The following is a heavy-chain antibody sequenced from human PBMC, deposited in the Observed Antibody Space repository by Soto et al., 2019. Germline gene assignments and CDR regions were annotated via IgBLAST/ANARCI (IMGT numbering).Heavy chain of an antibody. J-gene: IGHJ4*02. CDR2: IYYSGST. D-gene: IGHD3-10*01. CDR3: ARRWGSVFDF. Sequence: SETLSLTCTVSGGSMSSGDYYWSLIRQPPGKGLEWIGYIYYSGSTNYNPSLKSRVTISVDTSKNQFSLKLSSVTAADTAVYYCARRWGSVFDFWGQGTLVTVSS. CDR1: GGSMSSGDYY. V-gene: IGHV4-30-4*01.